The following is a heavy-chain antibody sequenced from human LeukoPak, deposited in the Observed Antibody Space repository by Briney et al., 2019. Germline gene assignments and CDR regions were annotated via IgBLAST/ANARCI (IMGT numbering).Heavy chain of an antibody. D-gene: IGHD1-1*01. CDR1: GVSISSGNW. CDR2: IFHSGST. CDR3: ARLYNEEPPYYFDY. J-gene: IGHJ4*02. V-gene: IGHV4-4*02. Sequence: PSGTLSLTCAVSGVSISSGNWWHWVRQPPGKGLEWIGEIFHSGSTNYKASLKSRVTISLDKSKNQFSLNLTSVTAADTAVYYCARLYNEEPPYYFDYWGQGTLVTVSS.